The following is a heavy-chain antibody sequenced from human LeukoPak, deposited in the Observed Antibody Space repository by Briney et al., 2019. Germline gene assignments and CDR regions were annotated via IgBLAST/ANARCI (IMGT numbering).Heavy chain of an antibody. V-gene: IGHV1-18*01. CDR1: SYSFTSYG. J-gene: IGHJ4*02. CDR2: ISPNDGNT. Sequence: ASVKVSCKASSYSFTSYGIIWVRQAPGQGLEWMGWISPNDGNTIYVQKLQGRVTMTTDTSTSTAYMDLRSLRSDDTAVYYCARAYRIGDFDYWGQGTLVTVSS. D-gene: IGHD2/OR15-2a*01. CDR3: ARAYRIGDFDY.